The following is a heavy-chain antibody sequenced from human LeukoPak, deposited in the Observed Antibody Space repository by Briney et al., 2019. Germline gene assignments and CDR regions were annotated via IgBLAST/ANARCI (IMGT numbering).Heavy chain of an antibody. D-gene: IGHD3-22*01. CDR1: GGSISSSNW. CDR3: ARRRRGYYDSSGYYIN. V-gene: IGHV4-4*02. Sequence: SEALSLTCAVSGGSISSSNWWSWVRQPPGKGLEWIGEIYHSGSTNYSPSLKSRVTISVDKSKNQFSLKLSSVTAADTAVYYCARRRRGYYDSSGYYINWGQGTLVTVSS. CDR2: IYHSGST. J-gene: IGHJ4*02.